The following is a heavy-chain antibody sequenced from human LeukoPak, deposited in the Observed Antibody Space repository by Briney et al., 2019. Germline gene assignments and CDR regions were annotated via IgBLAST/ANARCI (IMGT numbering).Heavy chain of an antibody. CDR2: IRYNESSE. D-gene: IGHD3-16*01. Sequence: GGSLRLSCAASGFSISTYDVHWVRQAPGKGLEWVTVIRYNESSEYYADSVKGRFTISRDTSKNTLYLQMNSLRVEDTAVYYCVGDFDYWGQGTLVTVSS. CDR1: GFSISTYD. CDR3: VGDFDY. V-gene: IGHV3-30*02. J-gene: IGHJ4*02.